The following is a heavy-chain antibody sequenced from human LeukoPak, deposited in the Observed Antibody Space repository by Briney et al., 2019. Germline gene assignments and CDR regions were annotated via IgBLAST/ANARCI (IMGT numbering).Heavy chain of an antibody. D-gene: IGHD6-13*01. Sequence: SISSSSSYIYYAHSLKGPFTISRDNAKNSLYLQMNSLRAEDTAVYYCASEQIAASTNYFDYWGQGTLVTVSS. CDR2: ISSSSSYI. CDR3: ASEQIAASTNYFDY. V-gene: IGHV3-21*01. J-gene: IGHJ4*02.